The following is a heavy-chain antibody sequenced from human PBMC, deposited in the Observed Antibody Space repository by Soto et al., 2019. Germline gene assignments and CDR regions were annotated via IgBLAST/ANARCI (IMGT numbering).Heavy chain of an antibody. CDR2: IHYSGTT. D-gene: IGHD6-6*01. J-gene: IGHJ4*02. Sequence: PSETLSLTCSFSGDSSSNYYWSLIRQSPGKTLEWIGYIHYSGTTKYNPSLRSRVTISVDTSKNQFSLRLSSVTAADTAVYYCATEALSSFDYWGQGTLVTVSS. V-gene: IGHV4-59*01. CDR1: GDSSSNYY. CDR3: ATEALSSFDY.